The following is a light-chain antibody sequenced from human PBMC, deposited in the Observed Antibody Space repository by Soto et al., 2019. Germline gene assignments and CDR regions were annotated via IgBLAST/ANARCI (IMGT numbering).Light chain of an antibody. Sequence: DIQMTQSPSSLSASVGDRVTITCRASRSINTYVNWYRQRPGKAPELLIYSASSLHFGVPSRFSGSGAGTDFTFTISSLQPEDIGTYYCQQYHSLPFTFGPGTTVDIK. V-gene: IGKV1-39*01. CDR2: SAS. CDR3: QQYHSLPFT. J-gene: IGKJ3*01. CDR1: RSINTY.